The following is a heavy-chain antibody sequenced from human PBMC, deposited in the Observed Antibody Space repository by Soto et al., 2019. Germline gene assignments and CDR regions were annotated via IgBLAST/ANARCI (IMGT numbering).Heavy chain of an antibody. CDR2: ISWNSGSI. CDR1: GFTFDDYA. V-gene: IGHV3-9*01. J-gene: IGHJ4*02. D-gene: IGHD6-13*01. Sequence: EVQLVESGGGLVQPGRSLRLSCAASGFTFDDYAMHWVRQAPGKGLEWVSGISWNSGSIGYADSVKGRFTISRDNAKNSQYLQMNSLRAEDTALYYCAKDIGAAAGTAWDYWGQGTLVTVSS. CDR3: AKDIGAAAGTAWDY.